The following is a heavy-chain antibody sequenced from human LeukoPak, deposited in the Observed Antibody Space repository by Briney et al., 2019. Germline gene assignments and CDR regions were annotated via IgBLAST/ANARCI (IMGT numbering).Heavy chain of an antibody. CDR2: IYTSGST. CDR3: ARDSPGYYGSGSYYFDY. Sequence: PSETLSLTCTVSGGSISSGSYYWSWIRQPAGKGLEWIGRIYTSGSTNYNPSLKSRVTISVDTSKNQFSLKLCSVTAADTAVYYCARDSPGYYGSGSYYFDYWGQGTLVTVSS. V-gene: IGHV4-61*02. CDR1: GGSISSGSYY. D-gene: IGHD3-10*01. J-gene: IGHJ4*02.